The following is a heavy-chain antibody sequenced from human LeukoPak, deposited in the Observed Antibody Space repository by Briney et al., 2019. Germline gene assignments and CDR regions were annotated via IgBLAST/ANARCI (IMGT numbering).Heavy chain of an antibody. Sequence: ASVKVSCKASGYTFTGYYMHWVRQAPGQGLEWMGWINPNSGGTNSAQKFQGRVTMTRDTSISTAYMELRSLRSDDTAVYYCARAAMITFGGVIVGAFDIWGQGTMVTVSS. V-gene: IGHV1-2*02. CDR2: INPNSGGT. D-gene: IGHD3-16*02. CDR3: ARAAMITFGGVIVGAFDI. CDR1: GYTFTGYY. J-gene: IGHJ3*02.